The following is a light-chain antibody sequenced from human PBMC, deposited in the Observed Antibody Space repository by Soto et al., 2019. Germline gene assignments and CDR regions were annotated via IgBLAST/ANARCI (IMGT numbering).Light chain of an antibody. Sequence: EIVLTQSPGTLSLSPGERATLSCRASQSVTSNYLAWYQQKPGQAPWLLIFGASIRDTGIPDRFSGSGSGTDFTLTISRLEPEDFATYYCQQTYNTPLTFGGGTKVEIK. V-gene: IGKV3-20*01. CDR1: QSVTSNY. J-gene: IGKJ4*01. CDR3: QQTYNTPLT. CDR2: GAS.